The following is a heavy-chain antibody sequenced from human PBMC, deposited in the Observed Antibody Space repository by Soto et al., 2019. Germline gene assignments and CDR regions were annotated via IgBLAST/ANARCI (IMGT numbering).Heavy chain of an antibody. J-gene: IGHJ4*02. CDR3: ARGHLQGFWSGYYRATLDY. D-gene: IGHD3-3*01. CDR2: INHSGST. CDR1: GGSFSGYY. V-gene: IGHV4-34*01. Sequence: SETLSLTCAVYGGSFSGYYWSWIRQPPGKGLEWIGEINHSGSTNYNPSLKSRVTISVDTSKNQFSLKLSSVTAADTAVYYCARGHLQGFWSGYYRATLDYWGQGTLVTVSS.